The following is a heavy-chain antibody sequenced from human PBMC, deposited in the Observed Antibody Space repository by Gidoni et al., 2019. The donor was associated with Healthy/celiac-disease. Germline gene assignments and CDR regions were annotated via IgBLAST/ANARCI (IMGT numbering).Heavy chain of an antibody. CDR1: GFTFSSYG. D-gene: IGHD6-6*01. CDR2: IWYDGSNK. V-gene: IGHV3-33*01. Sequence: QVQLVESGGGVVQPGRSLRLSCAASGFTFSSYGMHWVRQAPGKGLEWVAVIWYDGSNKYYADSVKGRFTISRDNSKNTLYLQMNSLRAEDTAVYYCARDQLEIRYYFDYWGQGTLVTVSS. CDR3: ARDQLEIRYYFDY. J-gene: IGHJ4*02.